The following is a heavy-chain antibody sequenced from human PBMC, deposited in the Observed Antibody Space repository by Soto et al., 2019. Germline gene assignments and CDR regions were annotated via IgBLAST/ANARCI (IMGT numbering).Heavy chain of an antibody. CDR1: GGSFSGYY. CDR3: ARGREDIGVVPAARAFDY. CDR2: INHSGST. D-gene: IGHD2-2*01. J-gene: IGHJ4*02. Sequence: SETLSLTCAVYGGSFSGYYWSWIRQPPGKGLEWIGEINHSGSTNYNPSLKSRVTISVDTSKNQFSLKLSSVTAADTAVYYCARGREDIGVVPAARAFDYWGQGTLVTVSS. V-gene: IGHV4-34*01.